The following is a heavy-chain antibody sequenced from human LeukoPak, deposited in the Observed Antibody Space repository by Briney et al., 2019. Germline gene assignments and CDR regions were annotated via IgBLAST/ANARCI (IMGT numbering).Heavy chain of an antibody. V-gene: IGHV3-30*18. J-gene: IGHJ6*02. CDR1: GFTFSSYG. CDR2: ISYDGSNK. CDR3: AKVGSSGKGCMDV. D-gene: IGHD6-19*01. Sequence: GGSLRLSCAASGFTFSSYGMHWVRQAPGKGLEWVAVISYDGSNKYYADPVKGRFTISRDNPKNTLYLQMNSLRAEDTAVYYCAKVGSSGKGCMDVWGQGTTVTVSS.